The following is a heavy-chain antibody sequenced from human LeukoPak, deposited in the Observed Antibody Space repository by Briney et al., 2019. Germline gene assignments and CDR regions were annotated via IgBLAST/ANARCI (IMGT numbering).Heavy chain of an antibody. J-gene: IGHJ4*02. Sequence: ASVKVSCKASGYTFTGYYMHCVRQAPGQGLEWMGRINPNSGGTNYAQKFQGRVTMTRDTSISTAYMELSRLRYDDTAVYYCARDKYYDYVWGSYRPDYWGQGTLVTVSS. CDR2: INPNSGGT. D-gene: IGHD3-16*02. CDR3: ARDKYYDYVWGSYRPDY. CDR1: GYTFTGYY. V-gene: IGHV1-2*06.